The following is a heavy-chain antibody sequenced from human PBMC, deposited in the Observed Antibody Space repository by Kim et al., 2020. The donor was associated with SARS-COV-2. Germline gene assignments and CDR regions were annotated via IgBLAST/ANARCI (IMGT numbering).Heavy chain of an antibody. V-gene: IGHV3-23*01. J-gene: IGHJ4*02. Sequence: GGSLRLSCAASGFTFSSYAMSWVRQAPGKGLEWVSAISGSGGSTYYADSVKGRFTISRDNSKNTLYLQMNSLRAEDTAVYYCAKGVRGYCSGGSCSHFDYWGQGTLVTVSS. CDR2: ISGSGGST. CDR1: GFTFSSYA. CDR3: AKGVRGYCSGGSCSHFDY. D-gene: IGHD2-15*01.